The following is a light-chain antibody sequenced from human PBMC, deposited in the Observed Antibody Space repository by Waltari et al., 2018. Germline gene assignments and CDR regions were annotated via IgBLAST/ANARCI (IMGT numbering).Light chain of an antibody. V-gene: IGKV1-13*02. CDR3: QHLNSYPFT. Sequence: IQLTQSPSSLSASIGDRVTITCRASQGIGSALAWYQQKPGKPPRLLIYDASSLEGGVPSRFSGSGSGTDFTLSISSLQPEDLATYSCQHLNSYPFTFGPAT. CDR1: QGIGSA. J-gene: IGKJ3*01. CDR2: DAS.